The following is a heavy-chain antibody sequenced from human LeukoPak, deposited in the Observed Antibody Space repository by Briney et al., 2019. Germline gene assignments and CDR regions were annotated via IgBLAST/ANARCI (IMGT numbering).Heavy chain of an antibody. CDR2: INGGDGTT. CDR3: AKPTVIGMALFDC. J-gene: IGHJ4*02. Sequence: PGGSLRLSCAASGFIFSSYAMNWVRQAPGKGLEWVSGINGGDGTTYYADSVKGRFAISRDNSKNTLYLQMNSLRAEDTAVYYCAKPTVIGMALFDCWGRGILVTVSS. V-gene: IGHV3-23*01. D-gene: IGHD3-10*01. CDR1: GFIFSSYA.